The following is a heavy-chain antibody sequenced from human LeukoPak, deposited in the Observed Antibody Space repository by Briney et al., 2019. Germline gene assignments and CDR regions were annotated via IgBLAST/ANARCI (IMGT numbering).Heavy chain of an antibody. CDR2: IYPGDSDT. Sequence: GESLKISCKGSGYIFTNYWIGWVRQIPGTGLEWVGIIYPGDSDTIYNPSFQGQVTISADKSITTAYVQWSSLKASDTAIYYCARSLRGSGWYIDYWGQGTLVTVSS. CDR1: GYIFTNYW. D-gene: IGHD6-25*01. V-gene: IGHV5-51*01. CDR3: ARSLRGSGWYIDY. J-gene: IGHJ4*02.